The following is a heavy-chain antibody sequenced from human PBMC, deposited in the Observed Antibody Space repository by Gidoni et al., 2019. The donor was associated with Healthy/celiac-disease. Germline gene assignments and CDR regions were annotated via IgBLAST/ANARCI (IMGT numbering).Heavy chain of an antibody. CDR1: GFTFSSYS. J-gene: IGHJ6*02. V-gene: IGHV3-48*01. CDR2: ISSSSSTI. D-gene: IGHD3-9*01. CDR3: ASCRYDILTGYYKGSPSYYYYYGMDV. Sequence: EVQLVESGGGLVQPGGSLRLSCAASGFTFSSYSMNWVRQAPGKGLEWVSYISSSSSTIYYADSVKGRFTISRDNAKNSLYLQMNSLRAEDTAVYYCASCRYDILTGYYKGSPSYYYYYGMDVWGQGTTVTVSS.